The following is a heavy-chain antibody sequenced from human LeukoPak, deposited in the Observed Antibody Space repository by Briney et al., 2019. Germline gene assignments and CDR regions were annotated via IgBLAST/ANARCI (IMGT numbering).Heavy chain of an antibody. CDR1: GGSFSGYY. V-gene: IGHV4-34*01. CDR3: AGGYITIFGVVIKGTYGMDV. D-gene: IGHD3-3*01. Sequence: KPSETLSLTCAVYGGSFSGYYWSWIRQPPGKGLERIGEINHSGSTNYNPSLKSRVTISVDTSKNQFSLKLSSVTAADTAVYYCAGGYITIFGVVIKGTYGMDVWGQGTTVTVSS. CDR2: INHSGST. J-gene: IGHJ6*02.